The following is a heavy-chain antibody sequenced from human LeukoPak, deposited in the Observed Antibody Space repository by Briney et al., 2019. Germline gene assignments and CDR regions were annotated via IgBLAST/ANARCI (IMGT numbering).Heavy chain of an antibody. Sequence: ASVKVSCKASGYTFTSYDINWVRQATGQGLEWMGWMNPNSGNTGYAQKFQGRVTMTRNTSISTAYMELSNLRPEDTAVYYCARDGSGTYWAYFNWFDPWGQGTLVTVSS. CDR2: MNPNSGNT. CDR3: ARDGSGTYWAYFNWFDP. D-gene: IGHD3-10*01. CDR1: GYTFTSYD. V-gene: IGHV1-8*01. J-gene: IGHJ5*02.